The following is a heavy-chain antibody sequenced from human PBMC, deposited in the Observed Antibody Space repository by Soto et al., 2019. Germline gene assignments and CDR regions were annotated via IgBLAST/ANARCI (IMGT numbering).Heavy chain of an antibody. J-gene: IGHJ3*02. CDR1: GFSLSTRAVG. CDR2: IYWNDDK. D-gene: IGHD1-26*01. Sequence: SGPTLVNPTHTLTLTCTFSGFSLSTRAVGVGWIRQPPGKALEWLALIYWNDDKRYSPSLKNRLTITKDTSKNHVVLTMTNMDTVDTATYYCAHRHELGSFDIWGQGTKVTVSS. V-gene: IGHV2-5*01. CDR3: AHRHELGSFDI.